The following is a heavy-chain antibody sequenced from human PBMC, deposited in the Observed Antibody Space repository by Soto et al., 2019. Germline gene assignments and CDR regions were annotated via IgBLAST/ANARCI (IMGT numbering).Heavy chain of an antibody. CDR2: INTDGSVA. D-gene: IGHD6-13*01. CDR1: GLTFRSYW. CDR3: AKEGSSRGGTFDI. V-gene: IGHV3-74*03. J-gene: IGHJ3*02. Sequence: PGGSLRLSCAASGLTFRSYWMHWVRQAPGKGLVWVSRINTDGSVAMYVDSVKGRFTISRDNAKNTLYLHMNSLRAEDTAVYYCAKEGSSRGGTFDIWGQETMVTVSS.